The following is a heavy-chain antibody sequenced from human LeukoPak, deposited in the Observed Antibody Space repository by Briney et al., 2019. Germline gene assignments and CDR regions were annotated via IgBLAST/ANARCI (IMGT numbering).Heavy chain of an antibody. D-gene: IGHD3-10*01. Sequence: PSETLSLTCTVSGGSISSYYWSWIRQPPGKGLEWIGYVFYSGSTNYNPSLKSRVTISVDTSKNQFSLKLSSVTAAHTAVYYCARVNYGSGSVGAFDIWGQGTMVTVSS. CDR1: GGSISSYY. J-gene: IGHJ3*02. V-gene: IGHV4-59*01. CDR3: ARVNYGSGSVGAFDI. CDR2: VFYSGST.